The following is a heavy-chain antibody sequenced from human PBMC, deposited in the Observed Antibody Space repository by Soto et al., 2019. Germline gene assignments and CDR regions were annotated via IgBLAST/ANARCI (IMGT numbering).Heavy chain of an antibody. Sequence: EVQLVESGGGLVQPGGSLRLSCAASGFTVSSNYMSWVRQAPGKGLEWVSVIYSGGSTYYADSVKGRFTISRDNAKNKLFLQMNSLRAEDTAVYYCARVIRPTLYDMLTGYSDYWGQGTLVTVCS. J-gene: IGHJ4*02. CDR3: ARVIRPTLYDMLTGYSDY. V-gene: IGHV3-66*01. CDR2: IYSGGST. D-gene: IGHD3-9*01. CDR1: GFTVSSNY.